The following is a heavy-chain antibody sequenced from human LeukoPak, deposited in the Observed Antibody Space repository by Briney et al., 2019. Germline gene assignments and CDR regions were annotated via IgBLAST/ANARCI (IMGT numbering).Heavy chain of an antibody. CDR1: GGSISSYY. Sequence: SETLSLTCTVSGGSISSYYWSWIRQPPGKGLEWIGYIYYSGSTNYTTTLKSRVTISVDTSKNQFSLKLSSVTAADTAVYYCARDGLTIFGDYYYYYMDVWGKGTTVTVSS. J-gene: IGHJ6*03. V-gene: IGHV4-59*08. CDR3: ARDGLTIFGDYYYYYMDV. D-gene: IGHD3-3*01. CDR2: IYYSGST.